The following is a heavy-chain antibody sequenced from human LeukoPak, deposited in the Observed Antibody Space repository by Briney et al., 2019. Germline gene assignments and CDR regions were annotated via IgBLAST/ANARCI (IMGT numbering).Heavy chain of an antibody. CDR3: AKSQWLQFDAYDM. CDR1: GFTFSSYA. CDR2: ISGSGGST. V-gene: IGHV3-23*01. D-gene: IGHD5-24*01. Sequence: GGSLRLSCAASGFTFSSYAKSWVRQAPGKGLEWVSAISGSGGSTYYADSVKGRFTISRDNSKNTLYLQMNSLRAEDTAVYYCAKSQWLQFDAYDMWGQGTMVTVSS. J-gene: IGHJ3*02.